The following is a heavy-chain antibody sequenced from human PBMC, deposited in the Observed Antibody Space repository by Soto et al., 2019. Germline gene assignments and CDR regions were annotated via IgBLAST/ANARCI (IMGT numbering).Heavy chain of an antibody. CDR2: INHSGST. Sequence: QVQLQQWGTGLLKPSETLSLTCAVYGRSFSGYYWSWIRQPPGKGLEWIGEINHSGSTNYNPSLKSRVTISVDTSKNQFSLKLSSVTAADTAVYYCARTGYSSGWYKAAFDIWGQGTMVTVSS. J-gene: IGHJ3*02. CDR3: ARTGYSSGWYKAAFDI. D-gene: IGHD6-19*01. V-gene: IGHV4-34*01. CDR1: GRSFSGYY.